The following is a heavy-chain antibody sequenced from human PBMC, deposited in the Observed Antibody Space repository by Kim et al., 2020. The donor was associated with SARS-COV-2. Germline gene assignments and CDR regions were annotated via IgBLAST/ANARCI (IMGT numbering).Heavy chain of an antibody. Sequence: SETLSLTCAVYGGSFSGYYWSWIRQPPGKGLEWIGEINHSGSTNYNPSLKSRVTISVDTSKNQFSLKLSSVTAADTAVYYCASGYGDYWTHWFDPWGQGTLVTVSS. J-gene: IGHJ5*02. CDR3: ASGYGDYWTHWFDP. CDR2: INHSGST. D-gene: IGHD4-17*01. CDR1: GGSFSGYY. V-gene: IGHV4-34*01.